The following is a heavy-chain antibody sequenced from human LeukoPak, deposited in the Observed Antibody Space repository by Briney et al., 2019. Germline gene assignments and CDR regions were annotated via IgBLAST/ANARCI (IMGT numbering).Heavy chain of an antibody. CDR3: AKDKLDNAWYFDL. D-gene: IGHD4-23*01. CDR2: ISGSGDRT. J-gene: IGHJ2*01. V-gene: IGHV3-23*01. Sequence: GGSLRLSCAASRFTFSSYGMNWVRQTPGKGLEWVSAISGSGDRTYHADSVKGRFTISRDNSKNTLYLQMNSLRAEDTAVYYCAKDKLDNAWYFDLWGRGTLVTVSS. CDR1: RFTFSSYG.